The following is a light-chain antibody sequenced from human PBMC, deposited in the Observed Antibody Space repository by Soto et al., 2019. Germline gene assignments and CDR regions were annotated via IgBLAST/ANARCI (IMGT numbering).Light chain of an antibody. J-gene: IGKJ2*01. V-gene: IGKV4-1*01. CDR3: QQYYSTPPMYT. CDR1: QSVLYSSNNKNY. CDR2: WAS. Sequence: DIVMTQSPDSLAVSLGERATINCKSSQSVLYSSNNKNYLAWYQQKPGQPPKLLIYWASTRESGVPDRFSGSGSGTDFTLTISSLQAEDVAVYYCQQYYSTPPMYTFGQGTELEIK.